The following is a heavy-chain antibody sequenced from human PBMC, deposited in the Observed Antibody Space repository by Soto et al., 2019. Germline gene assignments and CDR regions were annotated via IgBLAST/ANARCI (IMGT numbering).Heavy chain of an antibody. Sequence: SETPSLTCAVYGGSFSGYYWSWIRQPPGKGLEWIGEINHSGSTNYNPSLKSRVTISVDTSKNQFSLKLSSVTAADTAVYYCASGGADDPYCSGGSCYCYWGQGTPVTVSS. CDR1: GGSFSGYY. J-gene: IGHJ4*02. D-gene: IGHD2-15*01. CDR2: INHSGST. CDR3: ASGGADDPYCSGGSCYCY. V-gene: IGHV4-34*01.